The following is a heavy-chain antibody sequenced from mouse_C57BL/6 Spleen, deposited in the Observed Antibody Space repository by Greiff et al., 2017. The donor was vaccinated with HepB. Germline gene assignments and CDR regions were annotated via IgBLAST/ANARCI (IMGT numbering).Heavy chain of an antibody. CDR3: ARHYIYAMDY. V-gene: IGHV1-59*01. CDR1: GYTFTSYW. Sequence: QVQLQQPGAELVRPGPSVKLSCKASGYTFTSYWMHWVKQRPGQGLEWIGVIDPSDSYTNYNQKFKGKATLTVDTSSSTAYMQLSSLTSEDSAVYYCARHYIYAMDYWGQGTSVTVSS. CDR2: IDPSDSYT. D-gene: IGHD2-12*01. J-gene: IGHJ4*01.